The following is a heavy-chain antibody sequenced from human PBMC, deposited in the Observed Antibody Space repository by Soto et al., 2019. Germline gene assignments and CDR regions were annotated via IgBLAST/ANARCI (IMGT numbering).Heavy chain of an antibody. CDR1: GGSISSYY. J-gene: IGHJ6*03. Sequence: PSETLSLTCTVSGGSISSYYWSLIRQPPGKGLEWVGYIYYNGSTNYNPSLKSRVTISIDTSKNQFSLKLSSVTAADTAFYYCARDRMADDFWSGPSWSLNNYYYMDVWGKGTTVTVSS. D-gene: IGHD3-3*01. CDR3: ARDRMADDFWSGPSWSLNNYYYMDV. CDR2: IYYNGST. V-gene: IGHV4-59*01.